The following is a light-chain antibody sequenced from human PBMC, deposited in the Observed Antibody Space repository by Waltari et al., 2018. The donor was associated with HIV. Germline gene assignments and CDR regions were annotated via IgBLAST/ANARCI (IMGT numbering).Light chain of an antibody. Sequence: QPVLTQPPSASASLGASVTLTCILSSGYNNYKVDWYQQRPGKGPRFVMRVDTGGIVGSKGDGIPDRFSVSGSGLNRYLTIKNVREEDEGDYHCGAVHGSGNSFPVVFGGGTKLTVL. V-gene: IGLV9-49*01. J-gene: IGLJ2*01. CDR3: GAVHGSGNSFPVV. CDR1: SGYNNYK. CDR2: VDTGGIVG.